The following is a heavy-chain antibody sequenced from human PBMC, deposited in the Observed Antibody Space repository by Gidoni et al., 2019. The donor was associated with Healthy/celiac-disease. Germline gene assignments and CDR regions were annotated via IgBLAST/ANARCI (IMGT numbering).Heavy chain of an antibody. V-gene: IGHV3-21*01. D-gene: IGHD6-19*01. Sequence: EVQLVASGGGLVKPGGSLRLSCAASVFTFSSYSMNWVRQAPGQGLEWVSSISSSSSYIYYADSVKGRFTISRDNAKNSLYLQMNSLRAEDTAVYYCARDIPASGWLLGAFDIWGQGTMVTVSS. J-gene: IGHJ3*02. CDR1: VFTFSSYS. CDR2: ISSSSSYI. CDR3: ARDIPASGWLLGAFDI.